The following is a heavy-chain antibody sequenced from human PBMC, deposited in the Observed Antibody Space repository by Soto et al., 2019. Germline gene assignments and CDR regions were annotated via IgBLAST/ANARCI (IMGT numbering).Heavy chain of an antibody. CDR2: IDPSDSYT. CDR3: ARQYCGGDCYGLGAYYYYGMDV. Sequence: GESLKISCKGSGYSFTSYWISWVRQMPGKGLEWMGRIDPSDSYTNYSPSFQGHVTISADKSISTAYLQWSSLKASDTAMYYCARQYCGGDCYGLGAYYYYGMDVWGQGTTVTVSS. CDR1: GYSFTSYW. D-gene: IGHD2-21*02. V-gene: IGHV5-10-1*01. J-gene: IGHJ6*02.